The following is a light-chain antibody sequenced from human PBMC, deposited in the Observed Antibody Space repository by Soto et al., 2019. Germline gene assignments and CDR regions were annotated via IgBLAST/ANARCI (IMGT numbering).Light chain of an antibody. V-gene: IGLV2-8*01. CDR2: EVS. J-gene: IGLJ1*01. CDR3: SSYANSNNYV. CDR1: SSDIGGYTY. Sequence: QYVLTEPPSASGSPGQSVTISCSGTSSDIGGYTYVSWYQHHPGKAPKLMIYEVSKRPSGVPDRFSGSKSGNTASLTVSGLQAEDEADYYCSSYANSNNYVFGTGTKVTVL.